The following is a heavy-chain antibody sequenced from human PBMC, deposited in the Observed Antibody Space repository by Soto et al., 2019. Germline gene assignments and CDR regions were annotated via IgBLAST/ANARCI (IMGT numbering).Heavy chain of an antibody. CDR2: MNPNSGNT. V-gene: IGHV1-8*01. CDR1: GSTFPSYD. CDR3: ARETSGSYRLDY. D-gene: IGHD1-26*01. Sequence: QVQLVQSGAEVRKPGASVKVSCKASGSTFPSYDINWVRQATGQGLEWMGWMNPNSGNTGYAQKFQGRVTMTRNTSISTAYMELSSLRSEDTAVYYCARETSGSYRLDYWGQGTLVTVSS. J-gene: IGHJ4*02.